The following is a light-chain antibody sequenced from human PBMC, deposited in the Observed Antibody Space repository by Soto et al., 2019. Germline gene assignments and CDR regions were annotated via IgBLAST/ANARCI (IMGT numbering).Light chain of an antibody. V-gene: IGLV2-23*01. CDR2: EGI. CDR3: CSYAGSNSYV. Sequence: QSALTQPASVSGSPGRSITISCAGTSSDVGSSNLVSWYLHHPGKVPKLIIFEGIKRPSDISSRFSGSKSGNTASLTISGLQAEDEADYYCCSYAGSNSYVFGSGTKVTVL. CDR1: SSDVGSSNL. J-gene: IGLJ1*01.